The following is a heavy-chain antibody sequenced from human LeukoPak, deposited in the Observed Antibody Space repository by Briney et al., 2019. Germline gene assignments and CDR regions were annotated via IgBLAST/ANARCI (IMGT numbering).Heavy chain of an antibody. CDR1: GFTFSSYE. CDR2: ISSSGSTI. CDR3: ARVAVTATFDY. D-gene: IGHD2-21*02. V-gene: IGHV3-48*03. Sequence: PGGSLRLSCAASGFTFSSYEMNWVRQAPGKGLEWVSYISSSGSTIYYADSVKGRFTISRDNAKNSLYLRMNSLRAEDTAVYYCARVAVTATFDYWGQGTLVTVSS. J-gene: IGHJ4*02.